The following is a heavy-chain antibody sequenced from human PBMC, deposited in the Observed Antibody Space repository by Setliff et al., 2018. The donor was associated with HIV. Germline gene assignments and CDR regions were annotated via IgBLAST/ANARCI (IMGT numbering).Heavy chain of an antibody. CDR1: GYSISSGYY. J-gene: IGHJ4*02. V-gene: IGHV4-61*02. Sequence: PSETLSLTCAVSGYSISSGYYWSWIRQPAGKGLEWIGRIYTSGSTNYNPSLKSRVTISVDTSRNQFSLKLSSVTAADTAVYYCARQGAGYSDDYWGQGTLVTVSS. CDR3: ARQGAGYSDDY. CDR2: IYTSGST. D-gene: IGHD5-18*01.